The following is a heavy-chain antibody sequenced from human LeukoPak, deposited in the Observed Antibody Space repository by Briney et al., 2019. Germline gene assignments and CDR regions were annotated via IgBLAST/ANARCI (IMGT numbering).Heavy chain of an antibody. Sequence: PSETLSLTCTVSGGSFSSSSHYWGWIRQPPGQGLEWIGAIYFSGSTYYGSSLKSRVTISVDTSKNQFSLKLSSVTAADTSVYYCGRLRSTWGMDVWGQGTTVTVSS. J-gene: IGHJ6*02. CDR2: IYFSGST. CDR3: GRLRSTWGMDV. V-gene: IGHV4-39*01. CDR1: GGSFSSSSHY.